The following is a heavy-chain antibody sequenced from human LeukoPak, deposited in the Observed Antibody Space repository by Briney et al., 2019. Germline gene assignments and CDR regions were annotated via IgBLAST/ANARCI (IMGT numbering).Heavy chain of an antibody. CDR1: GGTFSSYA. CDR2: IIPILGIA. CDR3: ATDHHPYYYDSSGYYYYFDY. D-gene: IGHD3-22*01. V-gene: IGHV1-69*04. Sequence: SVKVSCKASGGTFSSYAISWVRQAPGQGLEWMGRIIPILGIANFAQKFQGRVTITADKSTSTAYMELSSLRSEDTAVYYCATDHHPYYYDSSGYYYYFDYWGQGTLVTVPS. J-gene: IGHJ4*02.